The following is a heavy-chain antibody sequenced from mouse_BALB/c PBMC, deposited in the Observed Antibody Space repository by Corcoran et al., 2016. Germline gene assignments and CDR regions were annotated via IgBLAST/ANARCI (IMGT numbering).Heavy chain of an antibody. D-gene: IGHD4-1*01. CDR2: INPNNGGT. V-gene: IGHV1-26*01. J-gene: IGHJ1*01. Sequence: EVQLQQSGPALVKPGASVKMSCKASGYTFTDYYMKWVKQRHGKSLEWIGDINPNNGGTSYNQKFKGKATLTVDKSSSTAYMQLNSLTSEDSAVYYCARDWDWYFDVWGAGTTVTVSS. CDR3: ARDWDWYFDV. CDR1: GYTFTDYY.